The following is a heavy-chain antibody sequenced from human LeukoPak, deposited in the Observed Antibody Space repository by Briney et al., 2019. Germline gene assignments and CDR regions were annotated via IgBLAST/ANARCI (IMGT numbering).Heavy chain of an antibody. CDR1: GGSISSYY. CDR2: IYSSGST. CDR3: ASPRYAYAIYFDY. J-gene: IGHJ4*02. D-gene: IGHD3-16*01. V-gene: IGHV4-4*07. Sequence: PSETLSLTCTVSGGSISSYYWSWIRQPAGKGLEWIGHIYSSGSTNYNPSLKRRVTISVDTSKNQFSPKLRSVTAADTAVYSCASPRYAYAIYFDYWGQGTLVTVSS.